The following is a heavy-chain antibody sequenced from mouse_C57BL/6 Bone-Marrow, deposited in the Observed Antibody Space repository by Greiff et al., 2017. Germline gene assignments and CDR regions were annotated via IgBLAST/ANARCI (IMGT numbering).Heavy chain of an antibody. CDR2: ISNLAYSI. J-gene: IGHJ3*01. CDR3: ARHGGWFAY. CDR1: GFTFSDYG. Sequence: EVMLVESGGGLVQPGGSLKLSCAASGFTFSDYGMAWVRQAPRKGPEWVAFISNLAYSIYYADTVTGRFTISRENAKNTLYLEMSSLRSEDTAMYYCARHGGWFAYWGQGTLVTVSA. V-gene: IGHV5-15*01.